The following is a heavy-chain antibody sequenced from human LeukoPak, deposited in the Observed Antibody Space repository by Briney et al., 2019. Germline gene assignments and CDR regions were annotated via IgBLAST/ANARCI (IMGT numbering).Heavy chain of an antibody. J-gene: IGHJ6*02. Sequence: GGSLRLSCAASGFTFSSYGMHWVRQAPGKGLEWVAVISYDGSNKYYADSVKGRFTISRDNSKNTLYLQMNSLRAEDTAVYYCAKDRVAVADDYAMDVWGQGTTVTVSS. CDR1: GFTFSSYG. CDR3: AKDRVAVADDYAMDV. V-gene: IGHV3-30*18. D-gene: IGHD6-19*01. CDR2: ISYDGSNK.